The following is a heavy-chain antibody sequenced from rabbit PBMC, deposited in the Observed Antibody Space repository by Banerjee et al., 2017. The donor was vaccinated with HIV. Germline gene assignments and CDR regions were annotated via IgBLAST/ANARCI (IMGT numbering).Heavy chain of an antibody. Sequence: EESGGDLVKPEGSLTLTCTASGFSFSSSYWICWVRQAPGKGLEWIACIYAGGSGSTYYASWAKGRFTISKTSSTTVTLQMTSLTAADTATYFCARDGGYADYGYALNLWGPGTLVTVS. V-gene: IGHV1S45*01. J-gene: IGHJ4*01. D-gene: IGHD6-1*01. CDR1: GFSFSSSYW. CDR3: ARDGGYADYGYALNL. CDR2: IYAGGSGST.